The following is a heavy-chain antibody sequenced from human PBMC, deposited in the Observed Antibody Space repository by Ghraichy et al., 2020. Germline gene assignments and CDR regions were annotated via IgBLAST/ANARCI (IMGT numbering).Heavy chain of an antibody. CDR2: IYHSGST. CDR1: GGSISSSNW. J-gene: IGHJ6*03. D-gene: IGHD5-18*01. V-gene: IGHV4-4*02. Sequence: SETLSLTCAVSGGSISSSNWWSWVRQPPGKGLEWIGEIYHSGSTNYNPSLKSRVTISVDKSKNQFSLKLSSVTAADTAVYYCARAVGQLYYYYYMDVWGKGTTVTVSS. CDR3: ARAVGQLYYYYYMDV.